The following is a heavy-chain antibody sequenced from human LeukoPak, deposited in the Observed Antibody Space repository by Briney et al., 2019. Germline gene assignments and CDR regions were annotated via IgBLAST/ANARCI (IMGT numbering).Heavy chain of an antibody. CDR2: INTNTGNP. CDR1: GYTFTSYA. J-gene: IGHJ4*02. CDR3: AREGTLVVVAAPLDY. D-gene: IGHD2-15*01. V-gene: IGHV7-4-1*02. Sequence: ASVKVSCKASGYTFTSYAMNWVRQAPGQGLEWMGWINTNTGNPTYAQGFTGRFVFSLDTSVSTAYLQISSLKAEDTAVYYCAREGTLVVVAAPLDYWGQGTLVTVSS.